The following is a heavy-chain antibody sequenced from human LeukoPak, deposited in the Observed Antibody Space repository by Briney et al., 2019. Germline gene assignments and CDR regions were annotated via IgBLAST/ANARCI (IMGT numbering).Heavy chain of an antibody. CDR3: AREDGYSGYDGGFDP. V-gene: IGHV3-7*03. CDR1: GFTFSSYW. J-gene: IGHJ5*02. CDR2: IKKDGSEK. Sequence: GGSLRLSCAASGFTFSSYWMSWVRQAPGKGLEWVANIKKDGSEKYYVDSVKGRFTISRDNAKKSLYLQMNSLRAEDTAVYYCAREDGYSGYDGGFDPWGQGTLVTVSS. D-gene: IGHD5-12*01.